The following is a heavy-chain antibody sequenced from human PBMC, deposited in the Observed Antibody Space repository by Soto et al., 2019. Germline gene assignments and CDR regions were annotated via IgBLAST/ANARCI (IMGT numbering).Heavy chain of an antibody. V-gene: IGHV1-24*01. CDR3: AATHYCSSTSCYTSYYYYGMDV. J-gene: IGHJ6*02. CDR2: FDPEDGET. CDR1: GYTLTELS. Sequence: QVQLVQSGAEVKKPGASVKVSCKVSGYTLTELSMHWVRQAPGKGLEWMGGFDPEDGETIYAQKFQGRVTMTEDTSTDTAYMELSSLRSEDTAVYYCAATHYCSSTSCYTSYYYYGMDVWGQGTTVTVSS. D-gene: IGHD2-2*02.